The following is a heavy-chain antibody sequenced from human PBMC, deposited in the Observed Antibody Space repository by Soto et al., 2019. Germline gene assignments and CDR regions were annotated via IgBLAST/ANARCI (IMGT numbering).Heavy chain of an antibody. CDR3: AKASPVDGVSSTSLPNEY. V-gene: IGHV1-2*02. CDR1: GYTFTGYY. CDR2: INPNSGDT. J-gene: IGHJ4*02. Sequence: QVQLVQSGAEVKKPGASVKVSCKASGYTFTGYYMHWVRHAPGQGLEWMGWINPNSGDTKYADNFQGRVTMTGDTSISKAYMELSSLTSDVTAMYCCAKASPVDGVSSTSLPNEYWGQGTLVTVSS. D-gene: IGHD2-8*01.